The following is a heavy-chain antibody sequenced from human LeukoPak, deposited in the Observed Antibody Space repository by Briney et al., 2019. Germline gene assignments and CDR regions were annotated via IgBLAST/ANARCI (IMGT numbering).Heavy chain of an antibody. J-gene: IGHJ4*02. V-gene: IGHV1-46*01. CDR2: INPSGGST. CDR3: ARGSSLPTIFGVVTPFDY. Sequence: SVKVSCKASGYTFTSYYMHWVRQAPGQGLEWMGIINPSGGSTSYAQKFQGRVTMTRDTSTSTVYMELSSLRSEDTAVYYCARGSSLPTIFGVVTPFDYWGQGTLVTVSS. CDR1: GYTFTSYY. D-gene: IGHD3-3*01.